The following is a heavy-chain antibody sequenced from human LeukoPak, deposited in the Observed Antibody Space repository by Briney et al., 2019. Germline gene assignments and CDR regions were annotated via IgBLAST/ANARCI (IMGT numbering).Heavy chain of an antibody. D-gene: IGHD1-7*01. V-gene: IGHV3-23*01. Sequence: GGSLRLSCAASGFTFSSYAMSWVRQAPGKGLEWVSAISGSGGSTYYADSVKGRFTISRDNSKNTLYLQMNSLRAEDTAVYYCAKIRGLELLYYYYMDVWGKGTTVTVSS. J-gene: IGHJ6*03. CDR3: AKIRGLELLYYYYMDV. CDR1: GFTFSSYA. CDR2: ISGSGGST.